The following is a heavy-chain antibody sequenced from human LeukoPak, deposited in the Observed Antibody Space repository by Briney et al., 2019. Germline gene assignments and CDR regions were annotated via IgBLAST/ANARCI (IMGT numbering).Heavy chain of an antibody. V-gene: IGHV1-69*13. CDR2: IIPMFRTA. D-gene: IGHD3-10*01. CDR3: ARDKEGLGGHYYMDV. Sequence: SVKVSCKASGGTFSNHAISWVRQAPGQGLEWMGGIIPMFRTANYAQKFQGRVTITADESTSTAYMELSGLRAEDTAVYYCARDKEGLGGHYYMDVWGKGTTVTVSS. CDR1: GGTFSNHA. J-gene: IGHJ6*03.